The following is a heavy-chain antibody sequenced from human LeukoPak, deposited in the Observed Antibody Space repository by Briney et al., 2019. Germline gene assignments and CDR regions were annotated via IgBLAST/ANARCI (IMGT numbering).Heavy chain of an antibody. D-gene: IGHD5-18*01. V-gene: IGHV4-61*01. CDR1: GGSISSSSYY. CDR3: ARFVTDTALWFDP. J-gene: IGHJ5*02. CDR2: IYYSGST. Sequence: SETLSLTCTVSGGSISSSSYYWSWIRQPPGKGLEWIGYIYYSGSTNYDPSLKSRVTISVDTSKNQFSLKLSSVTAADTAVYYCARFVTDTALWFDPWGQGTLVTVSS.